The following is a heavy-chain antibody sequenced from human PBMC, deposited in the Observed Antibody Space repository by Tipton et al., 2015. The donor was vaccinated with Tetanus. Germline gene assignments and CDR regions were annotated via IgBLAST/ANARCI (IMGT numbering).Heavy chain of an antibody. D-gene: IGHD6-19*01. V-gene: IGHV3-23*01. CDR1: GFTFSSYA. CDR2: ISGSGGST. J-gene: IGHJ3*02. Sequence: SLRLSCAASGFTFSSYAMSWVRQAPGKGLEWVSAISGSGGSTYYADSVRGRFTISRDNSKNTLYLQMNSLRAEDTAVYYCAKHTRTLQINSGASSGWTNAFDIWGQGTMVTVSS. CDR3: AKHTRTLQINSGASSGWTNAFDI.